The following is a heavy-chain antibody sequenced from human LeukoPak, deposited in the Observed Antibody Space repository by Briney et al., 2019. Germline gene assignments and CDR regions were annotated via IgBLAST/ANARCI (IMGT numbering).Heavy chain of an antibody. D-gene: IGHD3-22*01. CDR3: AKATAYYYDSSGQPYYFDY. CDR2: IKQDGSEK. J-gene: IGHJ4*02. CDR1: GFTLSNYW. V-gene: IGHV3-7*03. Sequence: GGSLRLSCAAAGFTLSNYWMSWVRQAPGKGLEWVANIKQDGSEKYYVDSVKGRFTISRDNAKNSLYLQMNSLRAEDTALYYCAKATAYYYDSSGQPYYFDYWGQGTLVTVSS.